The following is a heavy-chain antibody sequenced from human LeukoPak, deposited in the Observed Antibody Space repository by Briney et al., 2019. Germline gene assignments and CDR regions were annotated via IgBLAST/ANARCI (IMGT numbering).Heavy chain of an antibody. CDR2: IYYIEST. CDR3: ARGSGSDFDY. J-gene: IGHJ4*02. Sequence: SETLSPTCTVSGGSISTFYWTWVRQPPGKGLEWIGYIYYIESTSYNPSLKSRVTISVDTSKNQFSLKLSSVTAADTAVYYCARGSGSDFDYWGQGTLVTVSS. CDR1: GGSISTFY. D-gene: IGHD3-10*01. V-gene: IGHV4-59*01.